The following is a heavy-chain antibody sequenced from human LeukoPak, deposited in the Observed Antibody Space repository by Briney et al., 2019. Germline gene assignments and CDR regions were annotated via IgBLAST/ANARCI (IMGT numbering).Heavy chain of an antibody. V-gene: IGHV3-23*01. CDR1: GFTFSSYG. D-gene: IGHD5-24*01. Sequence: GGTLRLSCAASGFTFSSYGMSWVRQAPGKGLEWVSAISGSGGSTYYADSVKGRFTISRDNSKNTLYLQMNSLRAEDTAVYYCAKGPPDKLNYYYYYYMDVWGKGTTVTVSS. CDR3: AKGPPDKLNYYYYYYMDV. CDR2: ISGSGGST. J-gene: IGHJ6*03.